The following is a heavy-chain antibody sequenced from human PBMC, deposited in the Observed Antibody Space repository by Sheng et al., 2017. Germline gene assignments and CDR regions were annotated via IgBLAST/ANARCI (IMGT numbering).Heavy chain of an antibody. CDR1: GYTFSNYG. V-gene: IGHV1-18*01. CDR3: ARVGGEWNGYGDS. Sequence: QIQLIQSGVEVKKPGASVKVSCKASGYTFSNYGISWVRQAPGQGLQWMGWISAYTGNTNYVREFQGRVTMTTDTSTNTAYMELRSLTSNDTAVYFCARVGGEWNGYGDSWGQGTLVIVSS. D-gene: IGHD5-12*01. CDR2: ISAYTGNT. J-gene: IGHJ4*02.